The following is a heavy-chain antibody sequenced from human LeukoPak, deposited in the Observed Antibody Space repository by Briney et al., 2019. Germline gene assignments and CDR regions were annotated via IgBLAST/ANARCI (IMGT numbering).Heavy chain of an antibody. CDR1: GDSTSSYS. V-gene: IGHV4-4*07. Sequence: KPPETLSLTRTDPGDSTSSYSWSWIWPPPRKRLERIGRIYTSGSANNNPSLKRRVTMSVDTSKDQFSLKLSSVTAADTAVYYCARGGSFSYSDFDYWGQGTLVTVS. CDR3: ARGGSFSYSDFDY. D-gene: IGHD5-18*01. J-gene: IGHJ4*02. CDR2: IYTSGSA.